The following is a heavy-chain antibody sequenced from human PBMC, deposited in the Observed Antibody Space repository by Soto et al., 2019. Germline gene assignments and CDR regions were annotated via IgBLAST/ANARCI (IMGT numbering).Heavy chain of an antibody. CDR1: GFTFSSYA. Sequence: LRLSCAASGFTFSSYAMSWVRQAPGKGLEWVSAISGSGGSTYYADSVKGRFTISRDNSKNTLYLQMNSPRAEDTAVYYCAKATDYYYDSKQFDYWGQGTLVTVSS. J-gene: IGHJ4*02. CDR2: ISGSGGST. V-gene: IGHV3-23*01. CDR3: AKATDYYYDSKQFDY. D-gene: IGHD3-22*01.